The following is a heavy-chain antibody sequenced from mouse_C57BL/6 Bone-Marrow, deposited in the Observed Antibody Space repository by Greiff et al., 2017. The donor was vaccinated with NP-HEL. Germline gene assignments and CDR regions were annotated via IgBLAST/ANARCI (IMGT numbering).Heavy chain of an antibody. CDR2: IRHKANGYTT. CDR1: GFTFTDYY. J-gene: IGHJ4*01. Sequence: DVMLVESGGGLVQPGGSLSLSCAASGFTFTDYYMSWVRQPPGKALEWLGFIRHKANGYTTEYSASVKGRFTISRDNSQSILYLQMNALRAEDSATYYCASFITPMDYWGQGNSGTVSS. V-gene: IGHV7-3*01. D-gene: IGHD1-1*01. CDR3: ASFITPMDY.